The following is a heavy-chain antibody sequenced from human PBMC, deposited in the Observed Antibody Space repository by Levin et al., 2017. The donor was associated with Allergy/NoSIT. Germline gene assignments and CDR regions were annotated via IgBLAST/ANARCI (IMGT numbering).Heavy chain of an antibody. CDR3: AREGYCTNGVCRSNGMDV. Sequence: GGSLRLSCAASGFTVSSNYMSWVRQAPGKGLEWVSVIYSGGSTYYADSVKGRFTISRDNSKNTLYLQMNSLRAEDTAVYYCAREGYCTNGVCRSNGMDVWGQGTTVTVSS. J-gene: IGHJ6*02. CDR1: GFTVSSNY. D-gene: IGHD2-8*01. V-gene: IGHV3-53*01. CDR2: IYSGGST.